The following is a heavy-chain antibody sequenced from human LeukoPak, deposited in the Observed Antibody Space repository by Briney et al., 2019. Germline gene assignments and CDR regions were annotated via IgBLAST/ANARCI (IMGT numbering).Heavy chain of an antibody. CDR1: GYRFTTYW. J-gene: IGHJ3*02. CDR2: IYPGDSDT. Sequence: GESLKISCRGSGYRFTTYWIGWVRQMPGKGLEWMGIIYPGDSDTRYSPSFQGQVTISADKSISTAYLQWRSLKASDTAMYYCARQTGIAAARDAFDIWGQGTMVTVSS. CDR3: ARQTGIAAARDAFDI. D-gene: IGHD6-13*01. V-gene: IGHV5-51*01.